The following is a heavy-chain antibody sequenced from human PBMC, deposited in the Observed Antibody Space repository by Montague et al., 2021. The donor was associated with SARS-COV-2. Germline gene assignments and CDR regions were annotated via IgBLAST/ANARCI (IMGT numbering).Heavy chain of an antibody. CDR2: IYYSGST. CDR1: GGSISSGGYY. CDR3: ARVRGGFLEWLLYFDY. D-gene: IGHD3-3*01. J-gene: IGHJ4*02. V-gene: IGHV4-31*03. Sequence: TLSLTCTVSGGSISSGGYYWSWICQHPGKGLEWIGYIYYSGSTYYXPSLKSRVTISVDTSKNQFSLKLSSVTAADTAVYYCARVRGGFLEWLLYFDYWGQGTLVTVSS.